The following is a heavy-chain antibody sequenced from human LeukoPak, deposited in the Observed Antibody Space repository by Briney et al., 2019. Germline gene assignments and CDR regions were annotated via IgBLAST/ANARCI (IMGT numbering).Heavy chain of an antibody. CDR3: EKDAAVEMASITWYFDY. Sequence: GRSLRLSCAPSGFTFSSYGMHWVRQAPGKGLEWVAVISYHGSNKYYVDSVKGRFTVSRDNSKSTLYLQMNSLRPEDTAVYYCEKDAAVEMASITWYFDYWGQGTLVTVSS. D-gene: IGHD5-24*01. CDR2: ISYHGSNK. V-gene: IGHV3-30*18. CDR1: GFTFSSYG. J-gene: IGHJ4*02.